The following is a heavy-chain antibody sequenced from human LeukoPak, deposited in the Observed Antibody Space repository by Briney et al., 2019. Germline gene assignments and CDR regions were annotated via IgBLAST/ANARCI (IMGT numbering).Heavy chain of an antibody. V-gene: IGHV4-39*01. Sequence: SETLSLTCTVSGGSISSTSSYWGWIRHPPGKGLERLGTIYYSGSTYHNPSLKSRVNISGDTSKNQFSLRLNSVTAADTAVYYCARLPWYGSGTYSFDYWGQGTLVTVSS. J-gene: IGHJ4*02. CDR1: GGSISSTSSY. CDR3: ARLPWYGSGTYSFDY. CDR2: IYYSGST. D-gene: IGHD3-10*01.